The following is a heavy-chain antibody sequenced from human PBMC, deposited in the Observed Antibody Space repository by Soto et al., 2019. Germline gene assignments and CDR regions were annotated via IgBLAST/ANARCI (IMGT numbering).Heavy chain of an antibody. Sequence: PSETLSLTCAVYGGSFSGYYWTWIRQPPGTGLEWIGEINHRGSTNYNPSLKGRFTISRDNSKNTLYLQMNSLRAEDTAVYYCEREVGYSSSWYEYWGQGTLVTVSS. CDR3: EREVGYSSSWYEY. CDR1: GGSFSGYY. D-gene: IGHD6-13*01. V-gene: IGHV4-34*01. J-gene: IGHJ4*02. CDR2: INHRGST.